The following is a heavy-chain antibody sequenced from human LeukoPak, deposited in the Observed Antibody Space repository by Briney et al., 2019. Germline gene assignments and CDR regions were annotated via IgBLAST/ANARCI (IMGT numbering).Heavy chain of an antibody. CDR1: GGTFSSYA. J-gene: IGHJ4*02. CDR2: IIPIFGTA. V-gene: IGHV1-69*13. Sequence: GASVKVSCKASGGTFSSYAISWVRQAPGQGLEWMGGIIPIFGTANYAQKFQGRVTITADESTSTAYMELSSLRSEDTAVYYCARVGAVAGFQYYFDYWGQGTLVTVSS. D-gene: IGHD6-19*01. CDR3: ARVGAVAGFQYYFDY.